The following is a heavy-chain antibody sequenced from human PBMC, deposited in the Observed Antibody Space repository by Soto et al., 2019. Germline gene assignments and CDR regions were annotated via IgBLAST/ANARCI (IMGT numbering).Heavy chain of an antibody. Sequence: GGSLRLYCAASGFTFSSYAMHWVRQAPGKGLEWVAVISYDGSNKYYADSVKGRFTISRDNSKNTLYLQMNSLRAEDTAVYYCARIISRAYSYGIQDYWGQGTLVTVSS. D-gene: IGHD5-18*01. CDR1: GFTFSSYA. J-gene: IGHJ4*02. CDR3: ARIISRAYSYGIQDY. CDR2: ISYDGSNK. V-gene: IGHV3-30-3*01.